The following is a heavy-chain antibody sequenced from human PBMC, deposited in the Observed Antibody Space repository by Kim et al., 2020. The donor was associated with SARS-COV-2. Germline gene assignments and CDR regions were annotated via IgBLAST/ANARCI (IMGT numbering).Heavy chain of an antibody. CDR2: MNPNSGNT. CDR3: ARSGWGAAGVDP. D-gene: IGHD6-13*01. Sequence: ASVKVSCKASGYTFTSYDINWVRQATGQGLEWMGWMNPNSGNTGYAQQFQGRVTMTRNTSISPAYMELSSLRSEDTAVYYCARSGWGAAGVDPWGQGTLVTVSA. CDR1: GYTFTSYD. V-gene: IGHV1-8*01. J-gene: IGHJ5*02.